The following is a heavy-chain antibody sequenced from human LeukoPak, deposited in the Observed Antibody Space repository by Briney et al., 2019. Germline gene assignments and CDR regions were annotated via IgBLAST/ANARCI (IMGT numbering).Heavy chain of an antibody. J-gene: IGHJ4*02. V-gene: IGHV4-34*01. CDR3: ARGNYYDSSGLPFDY. CDR2: INHSGST. CDR1: GGSFSGYY. Sequence: SETLSLTCAVYGGSFSGYYWSWIRQPPWKGVEWIGEINHSGSTNYNPSLKSRVTISVDTSKNQFSLNLTSVTAADTAVYYCARGNYYDSSGLPFDYWGQGTLVTVSS. D-gene: IGHD3-22*01.